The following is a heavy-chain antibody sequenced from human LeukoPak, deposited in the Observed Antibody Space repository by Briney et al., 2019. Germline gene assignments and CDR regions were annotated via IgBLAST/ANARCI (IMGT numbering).Heavy chain of an antibody. CDR1: GFTFSGSG. Sequence: PGGSLRLSCAASGFTFSGSGMHWVRQAPGKGLEWVSYISSSGSTIYYADSVKGRFTISRDNAKSSLYLQMNSLRAEDTAVYYCAELGTTMIGGVWGKGTTVTISS. J-gene: IGHJ6*04. CDR3: AELGTTMIGGV. D-gene: IGHD3-10*02. CDR2: ISSSGSTI. V-gene: IGHV3-48*03.